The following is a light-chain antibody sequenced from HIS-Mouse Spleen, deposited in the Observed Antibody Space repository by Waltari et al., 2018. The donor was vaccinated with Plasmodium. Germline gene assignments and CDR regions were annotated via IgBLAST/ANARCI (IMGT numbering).Light chain of an antibody. Sequence: SYELTQPPSVSVSPGQTARITCSGDALPKKYAYWYQQKSGHAPVLGIYEDSKRPSGIPGRCSGSSSGTMATLTISGAQLEDEADYYCYSTDSSGNHRVFGGGTKLTVL. V-gene: IGLV3-10*01. CDR2: EDS. CDR1: ALPKKY. J-gene: IGLJ3*02. CDR3: YSTDSSGNHRV.